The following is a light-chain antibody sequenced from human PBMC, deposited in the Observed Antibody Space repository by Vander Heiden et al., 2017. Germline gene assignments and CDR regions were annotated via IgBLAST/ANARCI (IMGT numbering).Light chain of an antibody. V-gene: IGLV2-14*01. CDR1: SSDCCVYNY. CDR2: EVS. J-gene: IGLJ2*01. CDR3: SSYTSSSTLAVV. Sequence: QSALTQPPSVSVSPRQSIPIPCTGTSSDCCVYNYVSWYQQHPGKAPTLMIYEVSNRPSGVSNRFSGSKSGNAASLTLSGLQAEDEADYYCSSYTSSSTLAVVFGGGTKLTVL.